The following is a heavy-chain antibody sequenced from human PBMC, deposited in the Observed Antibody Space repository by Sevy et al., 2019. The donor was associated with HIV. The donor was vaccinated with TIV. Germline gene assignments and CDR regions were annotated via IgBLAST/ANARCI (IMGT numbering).Heavy chain of an antibody. CDR3: AKESIVGATNFDY. CDR2: ISWNSASI. J-gene: IGHJ4*02. CDR1: GFTFDDYA. V-gene: IGHV3-9*01. Sequence: GGSLRLSCAASGFTFDDYAMHWVRQAPGKGLEWVSGISWNSASIGYADSVKGRFTISRDNAKNSLYLQMNSLRAEDTALYYCAKESIVGATNFDYWGQGTLVTVSS. D-gene: IGHD1-26*01.